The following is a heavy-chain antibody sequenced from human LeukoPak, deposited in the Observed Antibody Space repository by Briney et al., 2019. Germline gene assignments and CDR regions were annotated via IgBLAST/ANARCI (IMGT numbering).Heavy chain of an antibody. D-gene: IGHD3-3*01. Sequence: PSETLSLTCIVSGGSISGETHYWSWIRQPPGKGLEWIGYIFHRGATFYNPSLKNRLAISLATSKKQFSLNLTSVTAADTAVYYCARTFSIFGAAHGAFDLWGQETMVTVSS. CDR1: GGSISGETHY. CDR3: ARTFSIFGAAHGAFDL. CDR2: IFHRGAT. J-gene: IGHJ3*01. V-gene: IGHV4-30-4*08.